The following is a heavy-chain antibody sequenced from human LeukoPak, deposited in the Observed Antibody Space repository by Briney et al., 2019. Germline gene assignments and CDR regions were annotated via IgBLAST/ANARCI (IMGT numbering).Heavy chain of an antibody. V-gene: IGHV5-51*01. CDR3: ARSWGNGYDILTGYYQFDY. J-gene: IGHJ4*02. CDR1: GYSFTSYW. Sequence: GESLKISCKGSGYSFTSYWIGWVRQMPGKGLECMGIIYPGDSDTRYSPSFQGQVTISADKSISTAYLQWSSLKASDTAMYYCARSWGNGYDILTGYYQFDYWGQGTLVTVSS. D-gene: IGHD3-9*01. CDR2: IYPGDSDT.